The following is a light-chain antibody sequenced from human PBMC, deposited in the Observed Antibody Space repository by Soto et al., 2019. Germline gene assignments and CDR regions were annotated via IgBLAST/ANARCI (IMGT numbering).Light chain of an antibody. J-gene: IGKJ1*01. CDR3: QQYYSFPRT. CDR2: DAS. CDR1: QSVSIW. V-gene: IGKV1-5*01. Sequence: DIHLTQSPSTLSASVGDRVTITCRASQSVSIWLAWYRQKPGKAPEVLVWDASSLQRGVPSRFSGSGSGTEFTLTISCLQSEDFATYYCQQYYSFPRTFGQGTKVEIK.